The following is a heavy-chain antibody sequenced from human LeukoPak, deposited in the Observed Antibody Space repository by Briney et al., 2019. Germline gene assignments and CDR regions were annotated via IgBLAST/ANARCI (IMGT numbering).Heavy chain of an antibody. J-gene: IGHJ4*02. D-gene: IGHD6-6*01. CDR1: GFTFSSYA. CDR2: ISGSAGTT. Sequence: GGSLRLSCAASGFTFSSYAMTWVRQAPGKGLEWVSVISGSAGTTYYADSVKGRFTISRDNSKNTLYLQMNSLRAEDTAVYYCXKMSGYGSSSGRGYYFDYWGQGTLVTVSS. V-gene: IGHV3-23*01. CDR3: XKMSGYGSSSGRGYYFDY.